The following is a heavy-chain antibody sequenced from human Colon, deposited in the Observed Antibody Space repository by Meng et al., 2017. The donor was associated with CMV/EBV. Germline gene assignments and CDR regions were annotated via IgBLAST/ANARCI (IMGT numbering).Heavy chain of an antibody. D-gene: IGHD4-11*01. CDR3: ARGYDYTNYVPIDY. CDR2: ISAFNGKT. Sequence: ASVKVSCKASGYTFNHYGINWVRQAPGQGLEWMGWISAFNGKTYCAQNFQDRLTLTTDPTTTTAYMELRSLTSDDVALYYCARGYDYTNYVPIDYWGQGTLVTVSS. J-gene: IGHJ4*02. CDR1: GYTFNHYG. V-gene: IGHV1-18*03.